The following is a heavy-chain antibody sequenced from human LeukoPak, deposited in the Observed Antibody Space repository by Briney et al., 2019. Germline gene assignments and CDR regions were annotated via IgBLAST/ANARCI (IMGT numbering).Heavy chain of an antibody. CDR3: AREMVGDYGAFDI. D-gene: IGHD4-17*01. V-gene: IGHV3-13*01. Sequence: PGGSLRLSCAASGFMFRSYDMHWVRQATGKGLEWVSAIGTAGDTYYPGSVKGRFTISRENAKNSLYLQMNSLRAGDTVVYYCAREMVGDYGAFDIWGQGTMVTVSS. J-gene: IGHJ3*02. CDR2: IGTAGDT. CDR1: GFMFRSYD.